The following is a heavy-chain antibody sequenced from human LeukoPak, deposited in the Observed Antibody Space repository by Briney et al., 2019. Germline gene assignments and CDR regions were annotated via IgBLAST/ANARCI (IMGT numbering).Heavy chain of an antibody. CDR3: ARDRAGYDILTGYYIDY. CDR1: GYTFTGYH. V-gene: IGHV1-2*02. CDR2: INPNSGGT. J-gene: IGHJ4*02. D-gene: IGHD3-9*01. Sequence: GASVKVSCKASGYTFTGYHIHWVRQAPGQGLEWMGWINPNSGGTNYAQKFQGRVTMTRDTSINTAYMELSSLRSEDTAVYYCARDRAGYDILTGYYIDYWGQGTLVTVSS.